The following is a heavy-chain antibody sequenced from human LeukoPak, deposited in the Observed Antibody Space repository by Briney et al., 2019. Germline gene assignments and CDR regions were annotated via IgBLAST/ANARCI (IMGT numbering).Heavy chain of an antibody. Sequence: SETLSLTCTVSGGSISSSSYYWGWIRQPPGKGLEWIGYIYYSGSTNYNPSLKSRVTISVDTSKNQFSLKLSSVTAADTAVYYCATSSGPVDYWGQGTLVTVSS. J-gene: IGHJ4*02. CDR2: IYYSGST. CDR1: GGSISSSSYY. D-gene: IGHD6-19*01. V-gene: IGHV4-61*05. CDR3: ATSSGPVDY.